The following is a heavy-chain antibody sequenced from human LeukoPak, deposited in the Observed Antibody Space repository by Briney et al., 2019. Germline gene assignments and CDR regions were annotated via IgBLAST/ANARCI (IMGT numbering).Heavy chain of an antibody. CDR2: IFIGGST. D-gene: IGHD3-10*01. Sequence: PSETLSLTCTVSGGSLSSYYWSWIRQPPGKGLEWVWRIFIGGSTNYNPALKSRVTMSVDTSKNQFSLKLSSVTAADTAVYYCARDRVLWFGELYYYYMDVWGKGTTVTVSS. CDR1: GGSLSSYY. J-gene: IGHJ6*03. CDR3: ARDRVLWFGELYYYYMDV. V-gene: IGHV4-4*07.